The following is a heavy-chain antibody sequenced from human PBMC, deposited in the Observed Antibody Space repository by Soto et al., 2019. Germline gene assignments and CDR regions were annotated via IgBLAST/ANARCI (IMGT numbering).Heavy chain of an antibody. V-gene: IGHV1-3*05. CDR1: GYTFTSYA. CDR3: ARDLRGTGWYDY. CDR2: INTANGDT. D-gene: IGHD6-19*01. J-gene: IGHJ4*02. Sequence: QVPLVQSGAEEKKPGASVKVSCKASGYTFTSYAMHWVRQAPEQRLEWMGWINTANGDTIYSQKLQGRVTITRDTSASTAYMELSSLRSEDTAVYYCARDLRGTGWYDYWGQGTLVTVSS.